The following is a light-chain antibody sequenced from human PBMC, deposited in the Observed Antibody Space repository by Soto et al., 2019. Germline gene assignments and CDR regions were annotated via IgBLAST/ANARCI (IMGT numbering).Light chain of an antibody. V-gene: IGKV4-1*01. CDR2: WAS. CDR1: QSVLYSSNNKNY. Sequence: DIVMTQSPDSLAVSLGERATINCKSSQSVLYSSNNKNYLAWYQQKPGQPPKLPIYWASTRESGVPDRFSGSGSGTDFTLTITSLQAEDVAVYYCQQYYSTPGLTFGGGTKVEIK. J-gene: IGKJ4*01. CDR3: QQYYSTPGLT.